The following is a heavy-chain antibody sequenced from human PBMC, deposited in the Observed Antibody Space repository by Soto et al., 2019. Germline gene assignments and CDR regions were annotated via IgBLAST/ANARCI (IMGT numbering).Heavy chain of an antibody. D-gene: IGHD1-1*01. J-gene: IGHJ4*02. CDR3: ARDLTTGSVRYFDY. CDR1: GGSISSGGYY. CDR2: IYYSGST. V-gene: IGHV4-31*03. Sequence: TLSLTCTVSGGSISSGGYYWSWIRQHPGKGLEWIGYIYYSGSTYYNPSLKSRVTISVDTSKNQFSLKLSSVTAADTAVYYCARDLTTGSVRYFDYWGQGTLVTVSS.